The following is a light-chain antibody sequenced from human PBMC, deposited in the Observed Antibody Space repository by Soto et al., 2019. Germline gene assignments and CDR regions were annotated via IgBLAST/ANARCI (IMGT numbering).Light chain of an antibody. CDR1: QSVSSSY. V-gene: IGKV3-20*01. J-gene: IGKJ5*01. CDR2: GAS. CDR3: QQYGSSST. Sequence: EIVLTHSPGTLSLSPGEIATLSCRASQSVSSSYLAWYQQKPGQAPRLLIYGASSRPTGIPDRFSGSGSGTDFTLTISRLEPEDFAVYYCQQYGSSSTLGQGTRLEI.